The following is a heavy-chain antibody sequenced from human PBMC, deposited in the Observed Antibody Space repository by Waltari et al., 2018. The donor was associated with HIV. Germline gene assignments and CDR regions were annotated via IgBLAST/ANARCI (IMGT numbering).Heavy chain of an antibody. D-gene: IGHD4-17*01. Sequence: EVQLVESGGGLVQPGGYLRLSCAASGFTFSNYWMHWVRHAPGQGLGWVSRVNSDGNSINYEESVKGGFNTSRENAKKKLCLQMNSLRAEDTAVYYCVREGPDIDPDYDAFDIWGQGTMVTVSS. J-gene: IGHJ3*02. CDR2: VNSDGNSI. CDR3: VREGPDIDPDYDAFDI. V-gene: IGHV3-74*01. CDR1: GFTFSNYW.